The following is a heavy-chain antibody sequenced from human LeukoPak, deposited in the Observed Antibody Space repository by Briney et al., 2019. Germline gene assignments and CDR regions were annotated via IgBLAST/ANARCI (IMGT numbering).Heavy chain of an antibody. CDR2: IYYSGST. J-gene: IGHJ5*02. V-gene: IGHV4-59*01. D-gene: IGHD2-15*01. Sequence: SETLSLTCTVSGGSISSYYWSWIRQPPGKGLEWVGYIYYSGSTNYNPSLKSRVTISADTSKNQFSLRLSSVTAADTAVYYCARFAVVGDWFDPWGQGTLVTVSS. CDR3: ARFAVVGDWFDP. CDR1: GGSISSYY.